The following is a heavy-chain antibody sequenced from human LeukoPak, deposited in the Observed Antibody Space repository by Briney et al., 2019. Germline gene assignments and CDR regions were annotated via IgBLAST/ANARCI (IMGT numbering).Heavy chain of an antibody. CDR1: GGSFSGYY. CDR2: INHSGSA. J-gene: IGHJ6*03. Sequence: KCSETLSLTCAVYGGSFSGYYWSWIRQPPGKGLEWIGEINHSGSANYNPSLKSRVTISVDTSKNQFSLKLSSVTAADTAVYYCAREPAAKIYYYYYYMDVWGKGTTVTVSS. V-gene: IGHV4-34*01. CDR3: AREPAAKIYYYYYYMDV. D-gene: IGHD2-2*01.